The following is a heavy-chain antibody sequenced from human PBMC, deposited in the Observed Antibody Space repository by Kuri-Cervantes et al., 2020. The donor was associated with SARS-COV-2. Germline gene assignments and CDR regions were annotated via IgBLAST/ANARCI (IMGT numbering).Heavy chain of an antibody. CDR1: GFTFSSYS. D-gene: IGHD3-22*01. Sequence: GESLKISCAASGFTFSSYSMNWVRQAPGKGLEWVSYISSSSSTIYYADSVKGRFTISRDNAKNSLYPQMNSLRDEDTAVYYCARDYYYDSSGYYYDVYYYGMDVWGQGTTVTVSS. V-gene: IGHV3-48*02. J-gene: IGHJ6*02. CDR2: ISSSSSTI. CDR3: ARDYYYDSSGYYYDVYYYGMDV.